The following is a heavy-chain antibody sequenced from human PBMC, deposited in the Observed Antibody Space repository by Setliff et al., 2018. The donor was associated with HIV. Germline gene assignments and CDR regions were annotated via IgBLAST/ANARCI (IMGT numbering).Heavy chain of an antibody. D-gene: IGHD1-26*01. CDR3: ARRAAATTNFDY. CDR2: INHSGST. J-gene: IGHJ4*02. V-gene: IGHV4-34*01. Sequence: PSETLSLTCAVYGGSFSGYYWSWIRQPPGKGLEWIGEINHSGSTNYKPSLKSRVTISVDMSKNQVSLKVSSVTAADTAVYYCARRAAATTNFDYWGQGTLVTVSS. CDR1: GGSFSGYY.